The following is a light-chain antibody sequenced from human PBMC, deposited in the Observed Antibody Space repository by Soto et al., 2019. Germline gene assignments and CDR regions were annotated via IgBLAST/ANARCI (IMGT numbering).Light chain of an antibody. V-gene: IGLV2-14*01. CDR1: SSDVGGYNY. Sequence: QSALTQPASVSGSPGQSITISCTGTSSDVGGYNYVSWYQQHPGKAPKLMTYDVSNRPSGVSNRFSGSKSGNTASLTISGLQAEDEADYYCSSYTSSITVVFGGGTKLTVL. J-gene: IGLJ2*01. CDR3: SSYTSSITVV. CDR2: DVS.